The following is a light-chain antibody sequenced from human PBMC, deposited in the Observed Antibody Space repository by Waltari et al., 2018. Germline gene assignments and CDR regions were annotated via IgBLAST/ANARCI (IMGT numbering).Light chain of an antibody. CDR1: RSDVGGYNY. J-gene: IGLJ3*02. V-gene: IGLV2-14*03. Sequence: QSALTQPASVSGSPGQSIAISCTGTRSDVGGYNYVSWYQQHPGKAPKLLIYYVNERPSGVSDRFSASKSGNTASLTISGLQAEDEADYYCSSYTTSYTWVFGGGTKLTVL. CDR2: YVN. CDR3: SSYTTSYTWV.